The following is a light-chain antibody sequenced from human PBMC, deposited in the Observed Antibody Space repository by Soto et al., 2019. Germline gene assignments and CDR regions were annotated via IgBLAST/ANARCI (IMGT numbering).Light chain of an antibody. V-gene: IGKV3-20*01. CDR2: GAS. J-gene: IGKJ4*01. CDR3: QQYGSTPLT. Sequence: EIGLTQSPGTLSLSPGGRATLSCRASQSFIRNYVAWYQQKPGPAPRLLIYGASSRASGIPDRFSGSGSGADFTLSITRLEPEDFALYYCQQYGSTPLTFGGGTKVDIK. CDR1: QSFIRNY.